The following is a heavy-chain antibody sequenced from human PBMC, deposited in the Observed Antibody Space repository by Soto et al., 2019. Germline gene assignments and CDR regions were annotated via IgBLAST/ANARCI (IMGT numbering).Heavy chain of an antibody. D-gene: IGHD1-26*01. V-gene: IGHV4-30-4*01. CDR3: ARVYRAFPHSTYFDY. J-gene: IGHJ4*02. Sequence: PSETLSLTCTVSGGSISSGDYYWSWIRQPPGKGLEWIGYIYSRGSTYYNPSLKSRVTISVDTSKNQFSLKLSSVTAADTAVYYCARVYRAFPHSTYFDYWGQGTLVTVSS. CDR1: GGSISSGDYY. CDR2: IYSRGST.